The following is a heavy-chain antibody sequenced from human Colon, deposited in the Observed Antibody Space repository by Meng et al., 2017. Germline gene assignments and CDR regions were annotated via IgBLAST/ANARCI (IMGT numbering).Heavy chain of an antibody. CDR1: CGFIFSSYFI. CDR3: ARVACHRNWLDP. J-gene: IGHJ5*02. CDR2: IYSSGVI. Sequence: LLESGVGVVHPSQTPLLLFSVSCGFIFSSYFIWCLIRPPPGEVVELTGLIYSSGVIYYKPSLKGRFIISRDKSKNPFSLQMNNLTVADTAVYYCARVACHRNWLDPWGQGTLVTVSS. V-gene: IGHV4-30-4*01. D-gene: IGHD5/OR15-5a*01.